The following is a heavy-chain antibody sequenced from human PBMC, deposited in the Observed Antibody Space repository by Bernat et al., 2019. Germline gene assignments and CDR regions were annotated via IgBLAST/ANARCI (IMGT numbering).Heavy chain of an antibody. CDR2: IYYSGGT. CDR1: GGSISSYY. CDR3: ARVDTWGRFDP. J-gene: IGHJ5*02. V-gene: IGHV4-59*01. Sequence: QVQLQESGPGLVKPSETLSLTCTVSGGSISSYYWTWIRQPPGKGLEWIGYIYYSGGTNYNPSLKSRVTISVDTSKNQFSLKVSSVTAADTAVYYCARVDTWGRFDPWGQGALVTVSS. D-gene: IGHD5-18*01.